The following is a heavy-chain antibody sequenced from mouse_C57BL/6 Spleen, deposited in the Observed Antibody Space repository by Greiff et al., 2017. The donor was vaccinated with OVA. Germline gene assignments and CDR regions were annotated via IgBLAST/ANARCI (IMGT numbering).Heavy chain of an antibody. J-gene: IGHJ2*01. CDR2: ISSGGSYT. CDR3: ARHGGYDYDAHYFDY. V-gene: IGHV5-6*02. CDR1: GFTFSSYG. Sequence: DVKLVESGGDLVKPGGSLKLSCAASGFTFSSYGMSWVRQTPDKRLEWVATISSGGSYTYYPDSVKGRFTISRDNAKNTLYLQMSSLKSEDTAMYYCARHGGYDYDAHYFDYWGQGTTLTVSS. D-gene: IGHD2-4*01.